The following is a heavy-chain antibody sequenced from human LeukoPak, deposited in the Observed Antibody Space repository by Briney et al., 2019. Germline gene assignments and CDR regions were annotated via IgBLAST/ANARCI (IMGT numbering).Heavy chain of an antibody. CDR3: ARAHDRTVTTNFDY. CDR2: IYYSGST. Sequence: SETLSLTGTVSGGSISSYYWSWIRQPPGKGLEWIGYIYYSGSTNYNPSLKSRVTISVDTSKNQFSLKLSSVTAADTAVYYCARAHDRTVTTNFDYWGQGTLVTVSS. CDR1: GGSISSYY. D-gene: IGHD4-17*01. J-gene: IGHJ4*02. V-gene: IGHV4-59*01.